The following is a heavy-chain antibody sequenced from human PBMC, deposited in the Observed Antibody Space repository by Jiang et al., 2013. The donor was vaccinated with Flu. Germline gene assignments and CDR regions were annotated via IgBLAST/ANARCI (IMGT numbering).Heavy chain of an antibody. Sequence: YTFTSYAMNWVRQAPGQGLEWMGWINTNTGNPTYAQGFTGRFVFSLDTSVSTAYLQISSLKAEDTAVYYCAREQYYDFWSGSRNYYYGMDVWGQGTTVTVSS. CDR1: YTFTSYA. D-gene: IGHD3-3*01. J-gene: IGHJ6*02. CDR3: AREQYYDFWSGSRNYYYGMDV. V-gene: IGHV7-4-1*02. CDR2: INTNTGNP.